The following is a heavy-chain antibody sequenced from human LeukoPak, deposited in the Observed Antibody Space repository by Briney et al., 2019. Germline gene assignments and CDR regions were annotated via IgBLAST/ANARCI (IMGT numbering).Heavy chain of an antibody. J-gene: IGHJ4*02. D-gene: IGHD3-10*01. CDR1: GFTFSSYS. Sequence: GGSLRLSCVASGFTFSSYSMKWVRQAPGKGLEWVSSISGSSNYIYYADSVKGRFTISRDNAKNSLYLQMNSLRAEDTAVYYCARDFRSAGEIYGSGSDHFDYWGQGTLVTVSS. CDR2: ISGSSNYI. CDR3: ARDFRSAGEIYGSGSDHFDY. V-gene: IGHV3-21*01.